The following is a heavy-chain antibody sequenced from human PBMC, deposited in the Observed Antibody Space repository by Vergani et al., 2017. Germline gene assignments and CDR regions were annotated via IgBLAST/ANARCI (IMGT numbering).Heavy chain of an antibody. V-gene: IGHV4-38-2*01. J-gene: IGHJ4*02. CDR3: ASLATVTTYFDC. CDR2: IYHSGST. Sequence: QVQLQESGPGLVKPSETLSLTCAVSGYSISSGYYWGWIRQPPGKGLEWIGSIYHSGSTYYNPSLKSRVTISVDTSKNQFSLKLSSVTAADTAVYYCASLATVTTYFDCWGQGTLVAVSS. CDR1: GYSISSGYY. D-gene: IGHD4-11*01.